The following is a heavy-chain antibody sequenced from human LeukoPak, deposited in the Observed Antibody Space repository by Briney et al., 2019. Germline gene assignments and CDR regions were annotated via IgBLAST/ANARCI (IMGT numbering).Heavy chain of an antibody. CDR3: ARGLGSSSGYSLDY. CDR1: GGSFSGYY. Sequence: PSETLSLTCSVYGGSFSGYYRSWIRQPPGKGLEWIGEINHSGSTNYNPSLKSRVTISVDTSKNQFSLKLSSVIAADTAVYYCARGLGSSSGYSLDYWGQGTLVTVSS. D-gene: IGHD3-22*01. CDR2: INHSGST. V-gene: IGHV4-34*01. J-gene: IGHJ4*02.